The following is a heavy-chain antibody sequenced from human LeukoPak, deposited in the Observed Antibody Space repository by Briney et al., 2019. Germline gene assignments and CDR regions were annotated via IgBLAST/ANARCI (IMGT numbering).Heavy chain of an antibody. Sequence: SETLSLTCTVSGGSIGSGGYSWSWIRQHPGKGLEWIGYVYYSGSTYYNPSLKSRVTISVDTSKNQFSLKLSSVTAADTAVYYCARDRTLYYDSSGYPSAYYFDYWGQGTLVTVSS. D-gene: IGHD3-22*01. CDR3: ARDRTLYYDSSGYPSAYYFDY. CDR2: VYYSGST. J-gene: IGHJ4*02. CDR1: GGSIGSGGYS. V-gene: IGHV4-31*03.